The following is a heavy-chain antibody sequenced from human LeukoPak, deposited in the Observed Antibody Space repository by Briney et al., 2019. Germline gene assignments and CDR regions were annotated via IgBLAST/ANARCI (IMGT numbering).Heavy chain of an antibody. D-gene: IGHD5-18*01. CDR2: ISAYNGNT. J-gene: IGHJ4*02. CDR1: GYTFTSHG. Sequence: ASVKVSCKASGYTFTSHGISWVRQAPGQGLEWMGWISAYNGNTNYAQKLQGRVTMTTDTSTSTAYMELRSLRSDDTAVYYCARGGAWGIQLWLFDYWGQGTLVTVSS. CDR3: ARGGAWGIQLWLFDY. V-gene: IGHV1-18*01.